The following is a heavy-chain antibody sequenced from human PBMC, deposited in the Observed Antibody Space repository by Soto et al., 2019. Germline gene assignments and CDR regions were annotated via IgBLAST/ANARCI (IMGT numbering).Heavy chain of an antibody. J-gene: IGHJ6*03. V-gene: IGHV4-59*08. CDR1: GGSISSYY. Sequence: SETLSLTCTVSGGSISSYYWSWIRQPPGKGLEWIGYIYYSGSTNYNPSLKSRVTISVDTSKNQFSLKLSSVTAADTAVYYCARLGSSSSHYYYYYYMDVWGKGTTVTVSS. CDR3: ARLGSSSSHYYYYYYMDV. CDR2: IYYSGST. D-gene: IGHD6-6*01.